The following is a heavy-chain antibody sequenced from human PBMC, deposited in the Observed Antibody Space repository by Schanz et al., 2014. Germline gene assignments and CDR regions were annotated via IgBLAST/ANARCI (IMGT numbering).Heavy chain of an antibody. CDR3: ARDRVYRFLKGENRFYFDY. CDR2: VNPYAGTT. CDR1: GYTFSSFF. J-gene: IGHJ4*02. Sequence: QVYLVQSGPEVAEPGASLKVSCKTSGYTFSSFFITWVRQAPGQGLEWMGWVNPYAGTTKYAQGLQGRVTMTTDASSTTAYLELGSLTSDDTAVYYCARDRVYRFLKGENRFYFDYWGQGTLVIVSS. V-gene: IGHV1-18*01. D-gene: IGHD3-3*01.